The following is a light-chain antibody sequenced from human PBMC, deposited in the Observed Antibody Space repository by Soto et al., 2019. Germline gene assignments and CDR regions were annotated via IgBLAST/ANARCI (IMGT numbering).Light chain of an antibody. V-gene: IGLV2-23*01. J-gene: IGLJ2*01. CDR1: SSDVGSYNF. Sequence: QPASVSGSPGQSITISCTGTSSDVGSYNFVSWYQQHPGKAPKLMIYEGSKRPSGVSNRFSGSKSGNTASLTISGLQAEDEADYYCCSYAGSSPVVFGGGTKLTVL. CDR2: EGS. CDR3: CSYAGSSPVV.